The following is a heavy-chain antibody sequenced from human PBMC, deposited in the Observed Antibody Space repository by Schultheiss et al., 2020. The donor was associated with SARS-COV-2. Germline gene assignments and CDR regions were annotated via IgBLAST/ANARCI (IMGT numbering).Heavy chain of an antibody. CDR1: GFTFSSYA. V-gene: IGHV3-30*04. CDR2: ISYDGSNK. D-gene: IGHD2-8*01. J-gene: IGHJ4*02. CDR3: ARPVMVYATNGGGYFDY. Sequence: GGSLRLSCAASGFTFSSYAMHWVRQAPGKGLEWVAVISYDGSNKYYADSVKGRFTISRDNSKNTLYLQMNSLRAEDTAVYYCARPVMVYATNGGGYFDYWGQGTLVTGSS.